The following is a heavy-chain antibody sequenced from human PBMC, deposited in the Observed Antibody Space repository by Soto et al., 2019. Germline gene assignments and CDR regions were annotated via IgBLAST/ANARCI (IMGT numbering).Heavy chain of an antibody. CDR1: ADTFTSYY. D-gene: IGHD3-10*01. CDR3: AKSSGSFFGIIINGTNGFDS. J-gene: IGHJ4*02. V-gene: IGHV1-46*01. Sequence: GASLKVSCKAPADTFTSYYIHWVRQAPGHGXEWMGIINPNGGSTRFAQTFQGRITMTTDTSTSTVYMELRSLRSEDTAAYYCAKSSGSFFGIIINGTNGFDSWGQGTLVTVSS. CDR2: INPNGGST.